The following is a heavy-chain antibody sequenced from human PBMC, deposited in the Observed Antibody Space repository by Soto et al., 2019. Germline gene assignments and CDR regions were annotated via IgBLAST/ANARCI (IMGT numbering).Heavy chain of an antibody. CDR1: GGSISSSNW. CDR3: ARPFRFSEWPLPGDNWFDT. CDR2: IYHSGST. Sequence: PSETLSLTCAVSGGSISSSNWWSWVRQPPGKGLEWIGEIYHSGSTNYNPSLKSRVTISVDKSKNQFSLKLSSVTAADTAVYYCARPFRFSEWPLPGDNWFDTWGQGTLVTVSS. V-gene: IGHV4-4*02. J-gene: IGHJ5*02. D-gene: IGHD3-3*01.